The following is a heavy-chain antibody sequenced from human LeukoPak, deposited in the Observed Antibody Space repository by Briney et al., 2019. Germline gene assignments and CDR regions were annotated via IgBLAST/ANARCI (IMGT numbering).Heavy chain of an antibody. D-gene: IGHD2-15*01. CDR2: IYRGGST. V-gene: IGHV3-53*01. J-gene: IGHJ4*02. CDR1: GFTVSSNS. Sequence: PGGSLRLSCAASGFTVSSNSMSWVRQAPGKGLEWVSVIYRGGSTTYADSVKGRFTISRDNSKNTLYLQMNSLRAEDTAVYYCARGFGYCSGGSCYSHYYFDYWGQGTLVTAPS. CDR3: ARGFGYCSGGSCYSHYYFDY.